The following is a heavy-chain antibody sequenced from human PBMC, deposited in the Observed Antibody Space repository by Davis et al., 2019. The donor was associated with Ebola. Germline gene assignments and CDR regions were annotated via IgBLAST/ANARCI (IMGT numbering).Heavy chain of an antibody. J-gene: IGHJ6*02. CDR2: INPNSGGT. D-gene: IGHD2-2*01. Sequence: AASVKVSCKASGGTFSSYAISWVRQAPGQGLEWMGWINPNSGGTNYAQKFQGWVTMTRDTSISTAYMELSRLRSDDTAVYYCARDLLYCSSTSCYAGGGMDVWGQGTTVTVSS. CDR1: GGTFSSYA. V-gene: IGHV1-2*04. CDR3: ARDLLYCSSTSCYAGGGMDV.